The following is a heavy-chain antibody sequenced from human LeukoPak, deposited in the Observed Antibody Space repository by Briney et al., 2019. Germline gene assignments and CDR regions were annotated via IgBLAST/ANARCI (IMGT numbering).Heavy chain of an antibody. V-gene: IGHV4-31*03. CDR1: GGSISSGGYY. CDR3: ARVKPAIRGYNWNYLYY. Sequence: SETLSLTCTVSGGSISSGGYYWSWIRQHPGKGLEWIGYIYYSGSTYYNPSLKSRVTISVDTSKNQFSLKLSSVTAADTAVYYCARVKPAIRGYNWNYLYYWGQGTLVTVSS. CDR2: IYYSGST. J-gene: IGHJ4*02. D-gene: IGHD1-20*01.